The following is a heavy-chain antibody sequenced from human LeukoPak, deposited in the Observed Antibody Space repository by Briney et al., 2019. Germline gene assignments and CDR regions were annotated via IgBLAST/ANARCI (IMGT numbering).Heavy chain of an antibody. J-gene: IGHJ5*02. CDR2: IYYSGST. CDR3: ARRRYSSSSGWFDP. Sequence: SETLSLTCTASGGSISSSSYYWGWIRQPPGKGLEWIGSIYYSGSTYYNPSLKSRVTISVDTSKNQFSLKLSSVTAADTAVYYCARRRYSSSSGWFDPWGQGTLVTVSS. CDR1: GGSISSSSYY. D-gene: IGHD6-6*01. V-gene: IGHV4-39*01.